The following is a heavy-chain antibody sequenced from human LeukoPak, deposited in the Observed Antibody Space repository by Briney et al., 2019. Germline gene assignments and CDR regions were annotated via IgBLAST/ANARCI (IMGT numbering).Heavy chain of an antibody. CDR3: ARGGREGREWFPREVWFDP. V-gene: IGHV3-21*01. J-gene: IGHJ5*02. Sequence: SGGSLRLSCAASGFTFSSYSMNWVRQAPGKGLEWVSSISSSSSYIYYADSVKGRFTISRDNAKNSLYLQMNSLRAEDTAVYYCARGGREGREWFPREVWFDPWGQGTLVTVPS. CDR1: GFTFSSYS. CDR2: ISSSSSYI. D-gene: IGHD3-10*01.